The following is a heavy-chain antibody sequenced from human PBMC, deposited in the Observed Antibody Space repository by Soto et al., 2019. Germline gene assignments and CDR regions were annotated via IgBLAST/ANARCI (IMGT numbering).Heavy chain of an antibody. J-gene: IGHJ4*02. V-gene: IGHV3-9*01. D-gene: IGHD3-10*01. Sequence: EVQLVESGGGLVQPGRSLRLSCAASGFTFDDYAMHWVRQAPGKGLVWVSGLSWNSGSIGYADSVKGRFTISRDNAKNALYLQMNSLRAEDTALYYGAKGPQDYGSGSAIEYWGQGTLVTVSS. CDR3: AKGPQDYGSGSAIEY. CDR1: GFTFDDYA. CDR2: LSWNSGSI.